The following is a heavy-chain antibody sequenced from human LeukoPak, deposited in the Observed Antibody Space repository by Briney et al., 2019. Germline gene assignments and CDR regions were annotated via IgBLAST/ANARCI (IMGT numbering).Heavy chain of an antibody. CDR2: IYYSGST. CDR1: GGSISSYY. J-gene: IGHJ6*03. D-gene: IGHD3-3*01. CDR3: ARGWYYDFSGGPQTTYYYYYYMDV. V-gene: IGHV4-59*01. Sequence: PSETLSLTCTVSGGSISSYYWSWIRQPPGKGPEWIGYIYYSGSTNYNPSLKSRVTISVDTSKNQFSLKLSSVTAADTAVYYCARGWYYDFSGGPQTTYYYYYYMDVWGKGTTVTVSS.